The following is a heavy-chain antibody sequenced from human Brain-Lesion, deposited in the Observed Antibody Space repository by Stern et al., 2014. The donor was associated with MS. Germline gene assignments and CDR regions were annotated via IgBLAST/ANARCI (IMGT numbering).Heavy chain of an antibody. CDR1: GGSISSGGYY. J-gene: IGHJ6*02. Sequence: QLQLQESGPGLVKPSQTLSLSCTVSGGSISSGGYYWSWIRQPAGKGLEWIGRIFNSGSTSDNPSLKSRVPISIETSKNQFSLRLNPMPAADTAVYYCARGRVVPGFQYYATDVWGQGTTVIVSS. D-gene: IGHD2-2*01. V-gene: IGHV4-61*02. CDR3: ARGRVVPGFQYYATDV. CDR2: IFNSGST.